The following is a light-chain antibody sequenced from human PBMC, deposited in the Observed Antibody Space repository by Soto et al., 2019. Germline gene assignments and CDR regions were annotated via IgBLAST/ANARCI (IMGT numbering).Light chain of an antibody. V-gene: IGLV1-36*01. CDR2: YDD. Sequence: LTQPPSVSEAPRQRVTISCSGSSSNIGNNAVNWYQQLPGKAPKLLIYYDDLLPSGVSDRFSGSKSGTSASLAISGLQSEDEADYYCAAWDDSLNGQVFGTGTKVTVL. CDR1: SSNIGNNA. J-gene: IGLJ1*01. CDR3: AAWDDSLNGQV.